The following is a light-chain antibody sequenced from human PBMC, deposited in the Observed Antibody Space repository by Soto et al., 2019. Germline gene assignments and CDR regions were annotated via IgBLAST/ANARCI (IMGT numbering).Light chain of an antibody. Sequence: ESVLRQSPVTLSLSPGERATLSCRASQSVSNNYLAWYQQKPGQAPRLLIYGASNRATGIPDRFSGSGSGTDFTLTISRLEPEDFAVYYCQQYGSSGTFGQGTKVDIK. J-gene: IGKJ1*01. CDR1: QSVSNNY. V-gene: IGKV3-20*01. CDR3: QQYGSSGT. CDR2: GAS.